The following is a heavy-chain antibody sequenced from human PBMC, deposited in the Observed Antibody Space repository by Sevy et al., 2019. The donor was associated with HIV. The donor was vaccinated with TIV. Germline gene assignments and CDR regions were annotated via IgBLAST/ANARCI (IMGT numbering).Heavy chain of an antibody. D-gene: IGHD1-1*01. J-gene: IGHJ6*02. Sequence: GESLKISCKASGYSFSSYGFGWVRQMPGKGLEWMGIIYPGDSDTRYSLSFQGQVTISVDKSFSTAYLQWSSLKASDTAIYYSARGARGTLPSFYYYGFDVWGQGTTVTVSS. V-gene: IGHV5-51*01. CDR2: IYPGDSDT. CDR1: GYSFSSYG. CDR3: ARGARGTLPSFYYYGFDV.